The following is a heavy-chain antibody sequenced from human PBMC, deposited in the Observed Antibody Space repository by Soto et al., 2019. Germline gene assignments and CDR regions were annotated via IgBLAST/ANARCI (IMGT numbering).Heavy chain of an antibody. Sequence: SETLSLTCIVSGDSIISGNNYWTWIRQHPGKGLEWIGYIYYTGITYYNPSLKSRITISKDMSGAQFSLQLSSVTAADTAVYYCARGREEAGGPFDHWGQGIMVTVSS. CDR1: GDSIISGNNY. V-gene: IGHV4-31*03. D-gene: IGHD3-10*01. J-gene: IGHJ4*02. CDR3: ARGREEAGGPFDH. CDR2: IYYTGIT.